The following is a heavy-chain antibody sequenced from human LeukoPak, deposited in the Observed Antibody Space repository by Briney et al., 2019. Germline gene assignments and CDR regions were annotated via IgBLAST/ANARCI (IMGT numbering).Heavy chain of an antibody. CDR3: ASPGYDSSGYFPIDY. CDR1: GFTFSSYA. CDR2: ISYDGSNK. J-gene: IGHJ4*02. Sequence: GGSLRLSCAASGFTFSSYAMHWVRQAPGKGLEWVAVISYDGSNKYYADSVKGRFTISRDNSKNTLYLQMNSLRAEATAVYYCASPGYDSSGYFPIDYWGQGTLVTVSS. D-gene: IGHD3-22*01. V-gene: IGHV3-30-3*01.